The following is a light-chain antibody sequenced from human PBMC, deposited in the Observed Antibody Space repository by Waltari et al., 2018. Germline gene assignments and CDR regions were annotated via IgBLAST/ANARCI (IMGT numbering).Light chain of an antibody. Sequence: QSALTQPPSASGSPGQSVTISCTGTSSDVGSFNYVSWYQQYPGKTPKLLIYEVNKRPSGIPDRFSGSKSGNTASLTGSGLQAEDEAEYYCSSYGGRNNLLFGEGTKLTVL. J-gene: IGLJ3*02. CDR1: SSDVGSFNY. CDR2: EVN. CDR3: SSYGGRNNLL. V-gene: IGLV2-8*01.